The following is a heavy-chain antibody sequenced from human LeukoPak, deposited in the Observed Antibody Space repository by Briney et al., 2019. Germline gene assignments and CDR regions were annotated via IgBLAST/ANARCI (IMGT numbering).Heavy chain of an antibody. V-gene: IGHV3-48*03. D-gene: IGHD3-9*01. CDR1: GFTFSSYA. CDR2: ISSSGSTI. Sequence: GGSLRLSCAASGFTFSSYAVSWVRQAPGKGLEWVSYISSSGSTIYYADSVKGRFTISRDNAKNSLYLQMNSLRAEDTAVYYCARDGKYYDILTGYYNVPYFDYWGQGTLVTVSS. CDR3: ARDGKYYDILTGYYNVPYFDY. J-gene: IGHJ4*02.